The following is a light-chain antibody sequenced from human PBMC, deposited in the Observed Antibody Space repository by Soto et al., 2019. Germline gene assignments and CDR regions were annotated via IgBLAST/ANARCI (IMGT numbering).Light chain of an antibody. CDR1: QSVTTQ. V-gene: IGKV3-20*01. Sequence: VLTQSPVTVSLSPGERATLSCRASQSVTTQLAWYQQKPGQAPRLIIHGASSRATGVPDRITGSGSGTDFTLSISRLEPEDFAVYYCQQYGGSTRTFGQGTKVDIK. CDR3: QQYGGSTRT. CDR2: GAS. J-gene: IGKJ1*01.